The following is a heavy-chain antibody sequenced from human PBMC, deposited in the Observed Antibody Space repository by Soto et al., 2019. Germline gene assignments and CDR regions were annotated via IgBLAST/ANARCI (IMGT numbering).Heavy chain of an antibody. D-gene: IGHD3-10*01. CDR3: ARDRPMYDSVPESMDV. Sequence: QVQLVESGGGVVQPGRSLRLSCAASGFTFSSYAIHWVRQAPGKGLEWVAVIWYDGTIKYYADSVKGRFTISRDNSKNTLYLQMNSLRAGDTAVYYCARDRPMYDSVPESMDVWGQGTTVTVSS. CDR2: IWYDGTIK. CDR1: GFTFSSYA. J-gene: IGHJ6*02. V-gene: IGHV3-33*01.